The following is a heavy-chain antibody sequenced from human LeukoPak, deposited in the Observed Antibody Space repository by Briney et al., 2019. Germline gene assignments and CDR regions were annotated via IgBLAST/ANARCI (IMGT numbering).Heavy chain of an antibody. CDR1: GFTFSSYW. V-gene: IGHV3-23*01. CDR2: INGRGDNT. D-gene: IGHD2/OR15-2a*01. J-gene: IGHJ5*02. CDR3: AKDRVSPGFNLFDP. Sequence: GSLRLSCAASGFTFSSYWMHWVRQAPGKGLEWVSAINGRGDNTYYADSVKGRFTISRDNSKSTLFLQMNSLRAEDTAIYYCAKDRVSPGFNLFDPWGQGTLVTVSS.